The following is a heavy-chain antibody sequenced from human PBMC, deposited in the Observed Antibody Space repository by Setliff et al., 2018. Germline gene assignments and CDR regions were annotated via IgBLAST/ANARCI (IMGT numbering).Heavy chain of an antibody. Sequence: PSETLSLTCTVSGGSISSSSYYWGWIRQPPGKGLEWIGSIYYSGSTYYNPSLKSRVTISVDTSKNQFSLKLSSVTAADTAVYYCARHEPSGGLFDYWGQGTLVTVS. V-gene: IGHV4-39*01. D-gene: IGHD1-26*01. CDR2: IYYSGST. J-gene: IGHJ4*02. CDR1: GGSISSSSYY. CDR3: ARHEPSGGLFDY.